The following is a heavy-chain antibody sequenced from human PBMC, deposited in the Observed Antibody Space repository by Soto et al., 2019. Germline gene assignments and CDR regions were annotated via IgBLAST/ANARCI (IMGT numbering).Heavy chain of an antibody. CDR2: ISYDGSNK. J-gene: IGHJ4*02. V-gene: IGHV3-30*18. CDR1: GFTFSSYG. D-gene: IGHD3-22*01. CDR3: AKGLIRQGGYYYDSSGYSPFDY. Sequence: GGSLRLSCAASGFTFSSYGMHWVRQAPGKGLEWVAVISYDGSNKYYADSVKGRFTISRDNSKNTLYLQMNSLRAEDTAVYYCAKGLIRQGGYYYDSSGYSPFDYRGQGTLVTVSS.